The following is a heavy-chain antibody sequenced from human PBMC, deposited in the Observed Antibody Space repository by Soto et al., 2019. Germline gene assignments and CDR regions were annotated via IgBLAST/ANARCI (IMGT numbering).Heavy chain of an antibody. CDR1: GHSFSAYY. V-gene: IGHV1-2*02. J-gene: IGHJ6*02. CDR3: ARALVRFFVWVLGSPHCTTDI. D-gene: IGHD3-3*01. CDR2: INPKSGAT. Sequence: GASVKVSCKASGHSFSAYYMHWVRQAPGQGLEWMGWINPKSGATKYAQKFQGRVTMTRDTSITTAYLELSSLRYDDTAVYYCARALVRFFVWVLGSPHCTTDIWGPATTLTGSS.